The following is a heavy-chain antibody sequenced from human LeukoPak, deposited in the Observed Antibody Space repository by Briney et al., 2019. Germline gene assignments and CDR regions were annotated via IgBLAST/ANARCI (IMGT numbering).Heavy chain of an antibody. CDR2: IIPIFGTA. CDR3: ARVQWLAPQYYFDY. V-gene: IGHV1-69*05. CDR1: GDTFSSYA. Sequence: VASVKVSCKASGDTFSSYAISWVRQAPGQGLEWMGGIIPIFGTANYAQKFQGRVTMTRNTSISTAYMELSSLRSEDTAVYYCARVQWLAPQYYFDYWGQGTLVTVSS. J-gene: IGHJ4*02. D-gene: IGHD6-19*01.